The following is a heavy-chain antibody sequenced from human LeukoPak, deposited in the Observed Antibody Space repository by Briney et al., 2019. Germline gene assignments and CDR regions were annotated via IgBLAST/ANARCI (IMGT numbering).Heavy chain of an antibody. CDR1: GGSISVYY. V-gene: IGHV4-4*07. CDR2: IYSTGTT. J-gene: IGHJ4*02. CDR3: ARLEPANWGSWPDY. Sequence: SETLSLTCTVSGGSISVYYWSWIRQPAGGVLECIGRIYSTGTTTYNASLRSRVTISVDQSKSQFSLKLTSVTAADTAVYYCARLEPANWGSWPDYWGQGTLVTVSS. D-gene: IGHD7-27*01.